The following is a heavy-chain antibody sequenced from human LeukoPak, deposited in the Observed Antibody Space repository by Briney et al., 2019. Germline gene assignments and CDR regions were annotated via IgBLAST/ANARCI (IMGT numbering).Heavy chain of an antibody. CDR2: IYYSGST. V-gene: IGHV4-59*01. J-gene: IGHJ5*02. CDR3: ARGGVNYKIAGP. Sequence: PSETLSLTCTASGGSITSYYWSWIRQPPGKGLEWMGYIYYSGSTNYNPSLKSRITISVDTSKNQFALKLSSVTAADTAVYYCARGGVNYKIAGPWGQGALVTVSS. CDR1: GGSITSYY. D-gene: IGHD3-10*01.